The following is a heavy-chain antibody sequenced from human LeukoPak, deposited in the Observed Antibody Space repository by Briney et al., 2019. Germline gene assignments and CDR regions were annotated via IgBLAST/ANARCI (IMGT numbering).Heavy chain of an antibody. CDR2: IKQDGSER. D-gene: IGHD6-19*01. CDR3: ARAGSGWYVRSFDY. CDR1: GFTFSSYW. Sequence: GGSLRLSCAASGFTFSSYWMSWVRQAPGKGLEWVANIKQDGSERYYVDSVKGRFTISRDNAKNSLYLQMNSLRAEDTAVYYCARAGSGWYVRSFDYWGQGTLVTVSS. V-gene: IGHV3-7*01. J-gene: IGHJ4*02.